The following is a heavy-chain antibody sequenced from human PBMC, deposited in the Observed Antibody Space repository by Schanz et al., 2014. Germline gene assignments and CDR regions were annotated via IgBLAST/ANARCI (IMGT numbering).Heavy chain of an antibody. V-gene: IGHV4-34*02. CDR3: ASRRRMGISMVRGILKGWFDP. CDR2: ISHDGTT. Sequence: QVQLQQWGAGLLKPSETLSLICVINGGSFSAYHWSWLRQSPGKGPEWIGEISHDGTTNYNPSLKSRVTIAGVTSRNQFSLNPSSVTAADTAVYYCASRRRMGISMVRGILKGWFDPWGQGTLVAVSS. CDR1: GGSFSAYH. J-gene: IGHJ5*02. D-gene: IGHD3-10*01.